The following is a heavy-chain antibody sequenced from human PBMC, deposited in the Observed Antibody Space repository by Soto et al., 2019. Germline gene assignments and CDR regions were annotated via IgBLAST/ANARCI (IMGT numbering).Heavy chain of an antibody. CDR1: GFTFSTYW. V-gene: IGHV3-74*01. CDR2: INKDGSST. CDR3: ASPERDY. J-gene: IGHJ4*02. D-gene: IGHD1-1*01. Sequence: EVQLVESGGTLVQPGGSLRLSCVGSGFTFSTYWMHWVRQAPGKGLVWVARINKDGSSTSYVDSVKGRFTISRDNAKHTLYLQMDNLRAEDTAVYFCASPERDYWGQGTLVTVSS.